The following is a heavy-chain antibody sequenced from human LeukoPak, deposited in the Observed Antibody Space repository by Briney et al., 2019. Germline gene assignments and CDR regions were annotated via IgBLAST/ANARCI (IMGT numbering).Heavy chain of an antibody. CDR1: GGSISSSSYY. Sequence: SETLSLTCTVSGGSISSSSYYWGWIRQPPGKGLERIGSIYYSGSTYYNPSLKGRVTISVDPPHNQYSLKLTSITAPDTAVYYCASCRSSGWADLFAFDIWGQGTMVTVSS. J-gene: IGHJ3*02. V-gene: IGHV4-39*01. CDR3: ASCRSSGWADLFAFDI. CDR2: IYYSGST. D-gene: IGHD6-19*01.